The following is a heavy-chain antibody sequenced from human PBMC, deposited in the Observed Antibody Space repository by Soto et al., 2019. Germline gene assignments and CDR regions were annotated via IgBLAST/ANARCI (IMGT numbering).Heavy chain of an antibody. CDR1: GFIFSNFG. Sequence: GGSLRLSCAASGFIFSNFGMHWVRQAPGKGLEWVAVIWYDGSNEYYADSVKGRFTISKDDSKNMLYLQMNSLRAEDTAVYYCARDDIPGITVATYGLDVWGQGTTVTVSS. V-gene: IGHV3-33*01. J-gene: IGHJ6*02. CDR3: ARDDIPGITVATYGLDV. D-gene: IGHD6-19*01. CDR2: IWYDGSNE.